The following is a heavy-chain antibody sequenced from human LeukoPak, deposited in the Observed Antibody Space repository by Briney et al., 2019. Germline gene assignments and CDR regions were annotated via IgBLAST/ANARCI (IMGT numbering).Heavy chain of an antibody. J-gene: IGHJ6*03. D-gene: IGHD3-3*01. CDR1: GGSFSSGTYH. V-gene: IGHV4-61*09. CDR3: ARTHYLRFLEDYYYYYMDV. Sequence: SGTLSLTCTVSGGSFSSGTYHWSWIRQPAGKGLEWIGHIYTRGTTNYNPSLKSRVTISVDTSKNQFSLKLSSVTAADTAVYYCARTHYLRFLEDYYYYYMDVWGKGTTVTVSS. CDR2: IYTRGTT.